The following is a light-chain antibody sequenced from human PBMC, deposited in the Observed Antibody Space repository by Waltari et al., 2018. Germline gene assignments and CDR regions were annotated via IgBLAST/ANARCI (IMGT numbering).Light chain of an antibody. J-gene: IGLJ3*02. V-gene: IGLV1-47*01. CDR2: RNN. Sequence: QSVLTPPPSASGTPGQTVTIPCSGSSSTTGSNYVYWYQQFPGTAPKPLIYRNNQRPSGVPDRISGSKTGTSASLAISGLRSEDESDYYCSTWDDTLSGPVFGGGTKLTVL. CDR1: SSTTGSNY. CDR3: STWDDTLSGPV.